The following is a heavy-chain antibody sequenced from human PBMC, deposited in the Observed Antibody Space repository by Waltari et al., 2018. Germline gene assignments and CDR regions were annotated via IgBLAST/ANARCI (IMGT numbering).Heavy chain of an antibody. CDR3: AKAGGIYNYPLDP. J-gene: IGHJ5*02. CDR2: ISSDGSGK. Sequence: QVEESGGGVVQPGGSLRLSCVASGYPFNNYGMHWVRQAPGNGLAWLAVISSDGSGKYYADSVKGRFTMSRDNSKNMVYLQMNSLRPEDTAVYYCAKAGGIYNYPLDPWGQGTLVTVSS. CDR1: GYPFNNYG. V-gene: IGHV3-30*18. D-gene: IGHD1-26*01.